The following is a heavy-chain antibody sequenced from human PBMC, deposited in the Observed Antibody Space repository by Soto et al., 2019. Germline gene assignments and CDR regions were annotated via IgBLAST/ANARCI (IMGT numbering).Heavy chain of an antibody. CDR3: ARDQAHCGGDCYSRPYYYYGMDV. Sequence: GGSLRLSCAASGFTFSSYWMSWVRQAPGKGLEWVANIKQDGSEKYYVDSVKGRFTISRDNAKNSLYLQMNSLRAEDTAVYYCARDQAHCGGDCYSRPYYYYGMDVWGQGTTVTVSS. D-gene: IGHD2-21*02. V-gene: IGHV3-7*03. CDR1: GFTFSSYW. CDR2: IKQDGSEK. J-gene: IGHJ6*02.